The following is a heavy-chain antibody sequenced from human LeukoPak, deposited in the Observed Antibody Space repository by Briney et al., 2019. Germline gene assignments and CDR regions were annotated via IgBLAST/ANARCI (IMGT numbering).Heavy chain of an antibody. CDR1: GFTFDTYG. Sequence: GQSLRLSCAASGFTFDTYGMHWVRQAPGKGLEWVAVIWYDGGHKYYAGSVKGRFTVSRDNSQNTLYLQMNSLRADDTALYYCARGSELGSTTAFDYWGQGTLVTVSS. J-gene: IGHJ4*02. D-gene: IGHD1-26*01. CDR3: ARGSELGSTTAFDY. V-gene: IGHV3-33*01. CDR2: IWYDGGHK.